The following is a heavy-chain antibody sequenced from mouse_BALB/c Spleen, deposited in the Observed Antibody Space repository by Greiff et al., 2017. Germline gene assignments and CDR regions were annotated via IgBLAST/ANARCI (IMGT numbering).Heavy chain of an antibody. D-gene: IGHD2-1*01. Sequence: QVQLQQPGAELVKPGASVKLSCKASGYTFTSYWMHWVKQRPGQGLEWIGEINPSNGGTNFNEKFKSKATLTVDKSSSTAYMQLSSLTSEDSAVYYCTRFYYGNYRYFDVWGAGTTVTVSS. CDR1: GYTFTSYW. J-gene: IGHJ1*01. CDR2: INPSNGGT. CDR3: TRFYYGNYRYFDV. V-gene: IGHV1S81*02.